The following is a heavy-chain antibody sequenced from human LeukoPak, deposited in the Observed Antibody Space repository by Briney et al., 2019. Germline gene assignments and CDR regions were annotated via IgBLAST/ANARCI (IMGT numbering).Heavy chain of an antibody. CDR2: INAGNGNT. CDR1: GYTFTSYA. D-gene: IGHD3-10*01. J-gene: IGHJ5*02. CDR3: ARDGRVTMVRGVIRWFDP. Sequence: ASVKVSCKASGYTFTSYAMHWVRQAPGQRLEWVGWINAGNGNTKYSQKFQGRVTITRDTSASTAYMELSSLRSEDTAVYYCARDGRVTMVRGVIRWFDPWGQGTLVTVSS. V-gene: IGHV1-3*01.